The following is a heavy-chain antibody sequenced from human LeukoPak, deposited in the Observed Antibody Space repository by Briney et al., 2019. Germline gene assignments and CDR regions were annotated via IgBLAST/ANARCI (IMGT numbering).Heavy chain of an antibody. Sequence: GGSLRLSCAASGFTFSNHWMAWVRQAPGKGLEWLANIKEDGSQESSVGSVKGRFTFTRDNAKNSLYLQMNSLRAEDTAVYYCGRDPGSYISARYADDVPRFGSWGQGTLVIVSS. D-gene: IGHD2-2*01. J-gene: IGHJ5*01. CDR3: GRDPGSYISARYADDVPRFGS. CDR1: GFTFSNHW. V-gene: IGHV3-7*01. CDR2: IKEDGSQE.